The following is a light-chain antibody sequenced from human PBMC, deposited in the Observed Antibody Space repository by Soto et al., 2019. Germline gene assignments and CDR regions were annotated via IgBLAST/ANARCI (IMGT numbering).Light chain of an antibody. V-gene: IGKV3-20*01. CDR1: QSVSSSH. Sequence: PGEIATLSCRASQSVSSSHLAWYQHKPGQAPRLLIYAASSRATGSPDRFSGGGSGTDFTLTISRLEPEDFATYYCQQTYSTPPTFGQGTKVDI. CDR2: AAS. J-gene: IGKJ1*01. CDR3: QQTYSTPPT.